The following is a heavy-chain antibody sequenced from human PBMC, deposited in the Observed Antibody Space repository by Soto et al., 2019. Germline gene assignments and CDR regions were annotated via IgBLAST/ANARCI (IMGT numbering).Heavy chain of an antibody. V-gene: IGHV3-30*18. CDR2: ISYDGSNK. CDR1: GFTFSSYG. J-gene: IGHJ4*02. D-gene: IGHD1-26*01. Sequence: QVQLVESGGGVVQPGRSLRLSCAASGFTFSSYGMHWVRQAPGKGLEWVAVISYDGSNKYYADSVKGRFTISRDNSKNTLYLLMNSLRAEDTAVYYCAKGPGSFVWGQGTLVTVSS. CDR3: AKGPGSFV.